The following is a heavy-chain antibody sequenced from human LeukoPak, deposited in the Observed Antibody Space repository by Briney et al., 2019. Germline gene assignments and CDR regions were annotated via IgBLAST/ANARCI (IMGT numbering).Heavy chain of an antibody. J-gene: IGHJ4*02. CDR3: ARHGRGYSGNVVDY. CDR2: ISGSGGST. V-gene: IGHV3-23*01. Sequence: GGSLRLSCAASGFTFSSYAMSWVRQAPGKGLEWVSAISGSGGSTYYADSVKGRFTISRDNSKNTLYLQMNSLRAEDTAVYYCARHGRGYSGNVVDYWGQGTLVIVSS. D-gene: IGHD5-12*01. CDR1: GFTFSSYA.